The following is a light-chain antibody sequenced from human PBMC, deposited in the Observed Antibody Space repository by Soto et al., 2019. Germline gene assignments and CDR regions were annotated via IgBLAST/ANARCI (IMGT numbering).Light chain of an antibody. CDR1: QSVGRW. CDR2: KAS. J-gene: IGKJ5*01. V-gene: IGKV1-5*03. Sequence: DIQMTQSPSTLSASVGDRVTITCRASQSVGRWLAWSQQKPGKAPKLLIYKASSLESGVPSRFSGSGSGTDFTLNISSLQPEDFATYYCQHADSFPLITFGQGTRLE. CDR3: QHADSFPLIT.